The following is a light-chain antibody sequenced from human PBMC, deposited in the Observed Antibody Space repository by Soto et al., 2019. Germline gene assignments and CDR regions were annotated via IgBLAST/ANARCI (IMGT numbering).Light chain of an antibody. J-gene: IGLJ2*01. CDR1: SSDVGGYNY. CDR2: DVS. V-gene: IGLV2-14*01. Sequence: QSVLTQPASVSGSPGQSITISCTGTSSDVGGYNYVSWYQQHPGKAPKLMIYDVSHRPSGVSNRFSGSKSGNTASLTISGLQAEDEADYYCSSYTSSSTVVFGGGTQLTVL. CDR3: SSYTSSSTVV.